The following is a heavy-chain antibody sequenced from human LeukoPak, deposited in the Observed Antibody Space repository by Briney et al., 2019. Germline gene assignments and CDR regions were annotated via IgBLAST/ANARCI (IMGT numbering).Heavy chain of an antibody. CDR2: ISYIGST. CDR1: GGSISSHY. J-gene: IGHJ4*02. V-gene: IGHV4-59*11. Sequence: SETLSLTCTVSGGSISSHYWSWIRQPPGKGLEWIGYISYIGSTNYSPSLRSRVTISVDTSKNQFSLRLSSVTAADTAIYYCARKDGDYWGQGTLVTVSS. CDR3: ARKDGDY.